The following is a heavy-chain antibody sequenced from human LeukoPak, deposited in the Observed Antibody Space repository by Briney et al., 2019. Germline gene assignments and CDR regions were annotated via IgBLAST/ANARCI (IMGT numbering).Heavy chain of an antibody. CDR3: ARDHRIQLWASLDY. V-gene: IGHV3-48*03. CDR1: GFTFSSYE. D-gene: IGHD5-18*01. J-gene: IGHJ4*02. Sequence: GGSLRLSCAASGFTFSSYEMNWVRQAPGKGLEWVSYISSSGSTIYYADSVKGRFTISRDNTKNSLYLQMNSLRAEDTAVYYCARDHRIQLWASLDYWGQGTLVTVSS. CDR2: ISSSGSTI.